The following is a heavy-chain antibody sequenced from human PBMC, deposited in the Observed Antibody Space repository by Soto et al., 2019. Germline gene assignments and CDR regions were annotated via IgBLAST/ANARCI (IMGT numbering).Heavy chain of an antibody. D-gene: IGHD2-2*01. CDR2: ISGSGGST. Sequence: EVQLLESGGGLVQPGGSLRLSCAASGFTFSSYAMSWVRQAPGKGLEWVSAISGSGGSTYYADSVKGRFTISRDNSKNTLYLQMNSLRAEDTAVYYCAKLGNIVVVPAAIPPNWFDPWGQGTLVTVSS. CDR1: GFTFSSYA. V-gene: IGHV3-23*01. CDR3: AKLGNIVVVPAAIPPNWFDP. J-gene: IGHJ5*02.